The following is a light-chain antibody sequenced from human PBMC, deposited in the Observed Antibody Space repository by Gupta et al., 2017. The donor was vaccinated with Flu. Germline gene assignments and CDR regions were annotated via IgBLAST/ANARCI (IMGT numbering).Light chain of an antibody. CDR1: KLGYKY. CDR3: QVWDRTTDV. J-gene: IGLJ1*01. V-gene: IGLV3-1*01. Sequence: SYDLTQQPSVPVSPGQTSSITCSGDKLGYKYVSWYQHNPGQSPVMVIYHDIKRPSGIPERFSGSNAGNTAALTISETQAMDEADYYCQVWDRTTDVFGSGTKVTVL. CDR2: HDI.